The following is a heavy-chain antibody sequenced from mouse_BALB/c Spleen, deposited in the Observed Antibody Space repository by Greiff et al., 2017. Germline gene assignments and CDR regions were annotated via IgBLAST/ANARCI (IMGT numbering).Heavy chain of an antibody. CDR1: GFNIKDTY. CDR3: ARGKYGNYDAMDY. D-gene: IGHD2-10*02. CDR2: IDPANGNT. Sequence: EVQGVESGAELVKPGASVKLSCTASGFNIKDTYMHWVKQRPEQGLEWIGRIDPANGNTKYDPKFQGKATITADTSSNTAYLQLSSLTSEDTAVYYCARGKYGNYDAMDYWGQGTSVTVSS. V-gene: IGHV14-3*02. J-gene: IGHJ4*01.